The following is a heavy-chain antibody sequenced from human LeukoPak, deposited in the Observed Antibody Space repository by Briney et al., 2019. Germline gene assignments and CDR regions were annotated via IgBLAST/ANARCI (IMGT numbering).Heavy chain of an antibody. D-gene: IGHD3-9*01. Sequence: GGSLRLSCAASGFTFSSYAMSWVRQAPGKGLEWVSAISGSGGSTYYADSVKGRFTISRDNSKNTLYLQMNSLRAEDTAVYYCARDRLRYFDWLSTAFDYWGQGTLVTVSS. CDR3: ARDRLRYFDWLSTAFDY. CDR1: GFTFSSYA. CDR2: ISGSGGST. J-gene: IGHJ4*02. V-gene: IGHV3-23*01.